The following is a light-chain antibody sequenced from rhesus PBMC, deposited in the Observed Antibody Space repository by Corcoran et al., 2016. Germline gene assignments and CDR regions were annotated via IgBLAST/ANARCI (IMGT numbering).Light chain of an antibody. V-gene: IGKV1-44*03. CDR1: QNIYNN. J-gene: IGKJ3*01. CDR3: QQFYGQPFT. CDR2: AAS. Sequence: DIQMTQSPSALSASVGDRVTISCRASQNIYNNVAWYQQKPGKAPKLLIYAASSLQSGIPSRFSGSGSGTDFTLTISSLRPEDTAAYYCQQFYGQPFTFGPGTKLDFK.